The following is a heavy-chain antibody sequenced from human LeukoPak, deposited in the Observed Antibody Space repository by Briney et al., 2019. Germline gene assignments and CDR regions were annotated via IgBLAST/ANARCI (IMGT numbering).Heavy chain of an antibody. J-gene: IGHJ4*02. V-gene: IGHV1-46*01. CDR2: ISPGGGST. Sequence: ASVTVSCLASGYTFTDYYIHWVRQAPGQGLEWMGLISPGGGSTTYAQKFQGRVTMTRYTSTNTVYMELSSLRSEDTAVYYCARAYNWNDKFDYWGQGTLVTVSS. CDR1: GYTFTDYY. CDR3: ARAYNWNDKFDY. D-gene: IGHD1-20*01.